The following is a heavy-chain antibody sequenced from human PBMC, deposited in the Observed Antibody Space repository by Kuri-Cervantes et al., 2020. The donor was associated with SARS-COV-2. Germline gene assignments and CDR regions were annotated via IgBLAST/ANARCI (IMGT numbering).Heavy chain of an antibody. CDR2: INHGGRT. V-gene: IGHV4-34*01. Sequence: GSLRLSCAVYGGSFSDYAWTWIRQTPEKGLEWIGQINHGGRTSYNPSLKSRVTISVDTSKKQFSLKLTSVTVADTAVYYCARGSPGYWGQGTLVTVSS. CDR3: ARGSPGY. CDR1: GGSFSDYA. J-gene: IGHJ4*02.